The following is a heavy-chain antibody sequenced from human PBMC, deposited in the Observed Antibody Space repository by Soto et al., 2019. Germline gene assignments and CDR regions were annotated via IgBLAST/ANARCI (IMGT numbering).Heavy chain of an antibody. D-gene: IGHD3-10*01. Sequence: QVQLVQSGAEVKKPGASVKVSCKASGYTFTSYAMHWVRQAPGQRLEWMGWINAGNGNTKHSQKFQGRVTITRDTSASTAYMELSSLRSEDTAVYYCARDLYYYGSGSLPPFYYYYMDVWGKGTTVTVSS. CDR3: ARDLYYYGSGSLPPFYYYYMDV. V-gene: IGHV1-3*01. J-gene: IGHJ6*03. CDR2: INAGNGNT. CDR1: GYTFTSYA.